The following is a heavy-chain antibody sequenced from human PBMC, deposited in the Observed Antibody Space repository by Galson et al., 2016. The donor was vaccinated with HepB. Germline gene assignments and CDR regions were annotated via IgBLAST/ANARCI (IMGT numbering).Heavy chain of an antibody. CDR1: GFTISPYW. J-gene: IGHJ3*02. CDR2: IKTKIDSGTT. V-gene: IGHV3-15*01. CDR3: TTDLGYCTNTSCDVFAFDI. D-gene: IGHD2-2*01. Sequence: SLRLSCAASGFTISPYWMSWVRQAPGKGLEWVGRIKTKIDSGTTDYAAPVKGRFTISRDDSKNTLYLQMNSLKTEDTAVYYCTTDLGYCTNTSCDVFAFDIWGQGTMVTVSS.